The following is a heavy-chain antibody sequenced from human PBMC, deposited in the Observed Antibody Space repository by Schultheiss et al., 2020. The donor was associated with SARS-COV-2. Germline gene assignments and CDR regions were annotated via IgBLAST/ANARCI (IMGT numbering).Heavy chain of an antibody. V-gene: IGHV3-15*07. J-gene: IGHJ4*02. CDR1: GFTFSNAW. CDR2: IKSKTDGGTT. CDR3: TTGAPPLLRFLEWFSSFDY. Sequence: GESLKISCAASGFTFSNAWMNWVRQAPGKGLEWVGRIKSKTDGGTTDYAAPVKGRFTISRDDSKNTLYLQMNSLKTEDTAVYYCTTGAPPLLRFLEWFSSFDYWGQGTLVTVSS. D-gene: IGHD3-3*01.